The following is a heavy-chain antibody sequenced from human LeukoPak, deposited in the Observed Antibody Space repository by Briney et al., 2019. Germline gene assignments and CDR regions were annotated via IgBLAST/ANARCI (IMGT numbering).Heavy chain of an antibody. V-gene: IGHV3-23*01. D-gene: IGHD3-22*01. Sequence: GGSRRLSGTASGYTFSSYSMTWVRQSPGKGLEWVSAISGSVVNTYYADSVKGRFAASRGNSKNTLYLQMNSLRGEDTAVYYCARPRSGYGPFDAFDIWGQGTWVTVSS. CDR2: ISGSVVNT. CDR3: ARPRSGYGPFDAFDI. CDR1: GYTFSSYS. J-gene: IGHJ3*02.